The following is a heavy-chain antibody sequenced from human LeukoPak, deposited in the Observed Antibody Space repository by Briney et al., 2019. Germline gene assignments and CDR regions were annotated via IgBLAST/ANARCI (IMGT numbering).Heavy chain of an antibody. D-gene: IGHD3-3*01. V-gene: IGHV1-69*04. CDR2: IIPILGIA. J-gene: IGHJ6*02. Sequence: GASVKVSCKASGCTFSSYTISWVRQAPGQGLEWMGRIIPILGIANYAQKFQGRVTITADKSTSTAYMELSSLRSEDTAVYYCARDQRLILEWLSSSRYGMDVWGQGTTVTVSS. CDR1: GCTFSSYT. CDR3: ARDQRLILEWLSSSRYGMDV.